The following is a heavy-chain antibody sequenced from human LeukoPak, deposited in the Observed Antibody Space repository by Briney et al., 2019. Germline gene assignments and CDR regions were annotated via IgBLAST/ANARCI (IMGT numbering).Heavy chain of an antibody. J-gene: IGHJ6*02. Sequence: PGRSLRLSCAASGFTFSSYAMHWVCQAPGKGLEWVAVISYDGSNKYYADSVKGRFTISRDNSKNTLYLQMNSLRAEDTAVYYCARDAYYDFWSGPRHYYYGMDVWGQGTTVTVSS. V-gene: IGHV3-30-3*01. D-gene: IGHD3-3*01. CDR1: GFTFSSYA. CDR2: ISYDGSNK. CDR3: ARDAYYDFWSGPRHYYYGMDV.